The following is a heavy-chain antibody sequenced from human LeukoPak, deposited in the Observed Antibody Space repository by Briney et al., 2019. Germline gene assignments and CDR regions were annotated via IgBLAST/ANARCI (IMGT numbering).Heavy chain of an antibody. J-gene: IGHJ4*02. CDR2: ISAYNGNT. CDR3: ARDLLRYFDWLSHYFDY. Sequence: ASVKVSCKASGYTFTSYGISSVRQAPGQGLEWMGWISAYNGNTNYAQKLQGRVTMTTDTSTSTAYMELRSLRSDDTAVCYCARDLLRYFDWLSHYFDYWGQGTLVTVSS. V-gene: IGHV1-18*01. CDR1: GYTFTSYG. D-gene: IGHD3-9*01.